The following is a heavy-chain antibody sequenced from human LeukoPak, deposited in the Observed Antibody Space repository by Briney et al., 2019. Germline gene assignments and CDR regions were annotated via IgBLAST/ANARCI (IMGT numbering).Heavy chain of an antibody. CDR2: IKQDGSEK. J-gene: IGHJ6*03. Sequence: GRSLRLSCAASGFTFSSYWMSWVRQAPGKGLEWVANIKQDGSEKYYVDSVKGRFTISRDNSKNTLFLLMSSPRAEDTAVYYCARDPATKTYSYYMDVWGKGTTVTISS. V-gene: IGHV3-7*01. CDR3: ARDPATKTYSYYMDV. CDR1: GFTFSSYW.